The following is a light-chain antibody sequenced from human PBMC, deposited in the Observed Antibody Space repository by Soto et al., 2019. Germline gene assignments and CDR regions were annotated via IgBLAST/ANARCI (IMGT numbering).Light chain of an antibody. CDR2: GVT. CDR1: SSDVGGYDY. J-gene: IGLJ3*02. Sequence: QSVLTQPRSVSGSPGQSVTISCSGTSSDVGGYDYVSWYQQHPGKAPKLMIYGVTKRPSGVPDRFSGSKSGNTASLAISGLQADDEADYYCSSYAGSYAWVFGGGTKLTVL. CDR3: SSYAGSYAWV. V-gene: IGLV2-11*01.